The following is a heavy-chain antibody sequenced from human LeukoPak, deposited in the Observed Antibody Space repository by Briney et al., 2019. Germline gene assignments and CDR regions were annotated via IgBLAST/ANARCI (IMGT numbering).Heavy chain of an antibody. CDR3: ARVEVGDWFDP. CDR2: IYYSGST. J-gene: IGHJ5*02. Sequence: PSETLSLTCTVSGGSISSYYWSWIRQPPGKGLEWIGYIYYSGSTNYNPSLKSRVTISVDTSKNQFSLRLSSVTAADTAVYYCARVEVGDWFDPWGQGTLVTVSS. D-gene: IGHD3-10*01. CDR1: GGSISSYY. V-gene: IGHV4-59*12.